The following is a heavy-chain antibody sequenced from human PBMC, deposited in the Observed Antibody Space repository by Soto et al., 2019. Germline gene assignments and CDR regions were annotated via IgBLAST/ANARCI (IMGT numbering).Heavy chain of an antibody. CDR2: ISSSSSTI. CDR3: ARHPERIAEIGWFEP. D-gene: IGHD6-13*01. V-gene: IGHV3-48*01. CDR1: GFTFSSYS. J-gene: IGHJ5*02. Sequence: EVQLVESGGGLVQPGGSLRLSCAASGFTFSSYSMNWVRQARGKGLEWVSYISSSSSTIYYADSVKGRFTISRDNAKNSLYLQMNSLRAEDTAVYYCARHPERIAEIGWFEPWGQGTLVTVSS.